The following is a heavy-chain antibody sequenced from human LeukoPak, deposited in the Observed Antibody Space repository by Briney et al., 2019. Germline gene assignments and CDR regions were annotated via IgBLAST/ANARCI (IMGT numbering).Heavy chain of an antibody. D-gene: IGHD5-18*01. CDR1: GYTFTSYD. CDR2: MNPNSGNT. J-gene: IGHJ4*02. Sequence: DSVKVSCKASGYTFTSYDINWVRQATGQGLEWMGWMNPNSGNTGYAQKFQGRVTMTRNTSISTAYMELSSLRSEDTAVYYCAIGAPDTAKTLNDYWGQGTLVTVSS. CDR3: AIGAPDTAKTLNDY. V-gene: IGHV1-8*01.